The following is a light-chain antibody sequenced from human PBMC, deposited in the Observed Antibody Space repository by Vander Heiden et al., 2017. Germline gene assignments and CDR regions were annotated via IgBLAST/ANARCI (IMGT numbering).Light chain of an antibody. CDR3: NSRDSSGNQVV. J-gene: IGLJ2*01. V-gene: IGLV3-19*01. CDR2: GKN. Sequence: SSELTQDPAVSVALGQTVRITCQGDSLRSYDASWYQQKPGQAPVLVTYGKNSRPSGIPDRFSGSNSGNTASLTITGAQAEGEADYYCNSRDSSGNQVVFGGGTKVTVL. CDR1: SLRSYD.